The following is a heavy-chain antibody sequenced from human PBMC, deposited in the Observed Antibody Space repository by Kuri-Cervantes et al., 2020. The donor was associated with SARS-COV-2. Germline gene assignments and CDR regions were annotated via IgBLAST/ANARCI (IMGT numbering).Heavy chain of an antibody. V-gene: IGHV3-13*05. J-gene: IGHJ4*02. D-gene: IGHD3-16*01. CDR3: AKKRNRRITFGSFDY. Sequence: GESLKISCAASGFTFSSYDMHWVRQATGKGLEWVSAIGTAGDPYYPGSVKGRFTISRENAKNSLYLQMNSLRAGDTAVYYCAKKRNRRITFGSFDYWGQGTLVTFSS. CDR1: GFTFSSYD. CDR2: IGTAGDP.